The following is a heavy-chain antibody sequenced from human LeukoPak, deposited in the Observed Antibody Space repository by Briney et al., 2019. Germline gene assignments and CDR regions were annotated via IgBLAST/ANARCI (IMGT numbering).Heavy chain of an antibody. CDR2: INSDGSST. Sequence: GSLRLSCAASGFTFSSYWMHWVRQAPGKGLVWVSRINSDGSSTSYADSVKGRFTISRDNAKNTLYLQMNSLRAEDTAVYYCAREAVSSSWNNWYFDLWGRGTLVTVSS. V-gene: IGHV3-74*01. CDR1: GFTFSSYW. D-gene: IGHD6-13*01. CDR3: AREAVSSSWNNWYFDL. J-gene: IGHJ2*01.